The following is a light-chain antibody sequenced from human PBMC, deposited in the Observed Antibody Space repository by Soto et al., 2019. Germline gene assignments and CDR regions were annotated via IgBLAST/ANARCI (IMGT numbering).Light chain of an antibody. J-gene: IGLJ2*01. CDR1: SSDIGGYNY. CDR2: TVT. Sequence: QSALTQPASVSGSPGQSITISCVGTSSDIGGYNYVSWYQHHPGKAPKLMIYTVTDRPSGISDRFSGSKSGNTASLTISGLQAEDEADYYFSSYTRSSTVIFGGGTQLTVL. CDR3: SSYTRSSTVI. V-gene: IGLV2-14*01.